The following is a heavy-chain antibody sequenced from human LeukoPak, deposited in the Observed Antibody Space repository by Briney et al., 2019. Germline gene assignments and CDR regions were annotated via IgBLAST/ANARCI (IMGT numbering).Heavy chain of an antibody. CDR3: ARHAHYYDTSGYYYGDAFDI. V-gene: IGHV4-39*01. J-gene: IGHJ3*02. CDR1: GGSISSSSYY. CDR2: IYHSGST. Sequence: SETLSLTCTVSGGSISSSSYYWGWIRQPPGKGLEWIGSIYHSGSTYYNPSLKSRVNISVDTSKNQFSLELSSVTAADTTVYYCARHAHYYDTSGYYYGDAFDIWGQGTMVTVSS. D-gene: IGHD3-22*01.